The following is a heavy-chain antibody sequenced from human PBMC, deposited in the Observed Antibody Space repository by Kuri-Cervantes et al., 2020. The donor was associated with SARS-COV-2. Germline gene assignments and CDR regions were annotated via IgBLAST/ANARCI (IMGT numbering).Heavy chain of an antibody. CDR3: ARDPAVVVITLFDY. V-gene: IGHV4-39*07. CDR1: GGSISSSSYY. Sequence: SETLSLTCTVSGGSISSSSYYWGWIRQPPGKGLEWIGSIYYSGSTYYNPSLKSRVTISVDTSKNQFSLKLSSVTAADTAVYYCARDPAVVVITLFDYWGQGTLVTVSS. D-gene: IGHD3-22*01. J-gene: IGHJ4*02. CDR2: IYYSGST.